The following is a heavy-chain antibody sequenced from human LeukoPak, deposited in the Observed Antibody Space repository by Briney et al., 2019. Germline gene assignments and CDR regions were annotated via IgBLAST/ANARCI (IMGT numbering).Heavy chain of an antibody. CDR2: IKQDGSEK. V-gene: IGHV3-7*01. Sequence: PGGSLRLSYAASGFTFSSYWMSWVRQAPGKGLEWVANIKQDGSEKYYVDSVKGRFTISRDNAKNSLYLQMNSLRAEDTAVYYCARELHSSGYHDASDIWGQGTMVTVSS. CDR3: ARELHSSGYHDASDI. CDR1: GFTFSSYW. J-gene: IGHJ3*02. D-gene: IGHD3-22*01.